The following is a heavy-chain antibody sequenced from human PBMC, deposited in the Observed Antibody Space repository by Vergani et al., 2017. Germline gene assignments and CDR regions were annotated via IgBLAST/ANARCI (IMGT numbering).Heavy chain of an antibody. Sequence: QVHLVESGGGVFQPGRSLRLSCVVSGFTSSYYGMHWVRQAPGKGLEWVAVISYEGTQKYYADSVKGRFTISRDNSKSTLYLQMNSLRTEDTAVYYCATKSCGTPGCQIGYFREWGQGTLVTVSS. CDR3: ATKSCGTPGCQIGYFRE. D-gene: IGHD1-1*01. CDR2: ISYEGTQK. J-gene: IGHJ1*01. CDR1: GFTSSYYG. V-gene: IGHV3-30*03.